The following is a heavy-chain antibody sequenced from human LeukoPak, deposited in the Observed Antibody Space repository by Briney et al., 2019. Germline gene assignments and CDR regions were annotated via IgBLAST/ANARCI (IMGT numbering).Heavy chain of an antibody. CDR2: IYYRGST. Sequence: SETLSLTXTVSGGSISSYYWIWIRQAPGKGLEWIGYIYYRGSTNYNPSLKSRVTISVDTSKNQFSLNLSSVTAADTAVYYCASALQNYFHYWGQGTLVTVSS. CDR3: ASALQNYFHY. D-gene: IGHD4-11*01. J-gene: IGHJ4*02. V-gene: IGHV4-59*01. CDR1: GGSISSYY.